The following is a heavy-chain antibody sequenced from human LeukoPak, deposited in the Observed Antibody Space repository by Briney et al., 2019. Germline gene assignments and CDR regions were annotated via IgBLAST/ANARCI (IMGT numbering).Heavy chain of an antibody. J-gene: IGHJ3*02. V-gene: IGHV4-39*07. CDR2: IYYSGST. CDR3: ARERHYYGSGSLGIVAFDI. Sequence: SETLSLTCTVSGGSISSYYWGWIRQPPGKGLEWIGSIYYSGSTYYNPSLKSRATISVDTSKNQFSLKLSSVTAADTAVYYCARERHYYGSGSLGIVAFDIWGQGTMVTVSS. D-gene: IGHD3-10*01. CDR1: GGSISSYY.